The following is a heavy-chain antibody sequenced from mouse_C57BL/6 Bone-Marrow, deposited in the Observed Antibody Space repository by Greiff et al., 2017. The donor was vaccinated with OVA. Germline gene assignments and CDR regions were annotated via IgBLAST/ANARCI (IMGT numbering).Heavy chain of an antibody. J-gene: IGHJ2*01. CDR2: IDPSDSDT. D-gene: IGHD2-5*01. V-gene: IGHV1-69*01. CDR3: ARRDYSNYFDY. CDR1: GYTFTSYW. Sequence: VQLQQPGAELVMPGASVKLSCKASGYTFTSYWMHWVKQRPGQGLEWIGEIDPSDSDTNYNQKFKGKSTLTVDKSSSTAYMQLSSLTSEDSAVYYCARRDYSNYFDYWGQGTTLTVSS.